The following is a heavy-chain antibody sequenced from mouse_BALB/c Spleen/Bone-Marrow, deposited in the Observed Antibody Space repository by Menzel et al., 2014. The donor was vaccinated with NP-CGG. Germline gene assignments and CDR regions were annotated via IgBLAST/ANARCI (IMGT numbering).Heavy chain of an antibody. CDR2: ISSGGGNT. Sequence: EVQRVESGGGLVKPGGSLKLSCAASGFTFSSYTMSWVRQTPEKGLEWVATISSGGGNTYYPDSVKGRFTISRDNAKNNLYLQMSSLRSEDTALYYCARYGSGTFAYWGQGTLVTVSA. CDR3: ARYGSGTFAY. CDR1: GFTFSSYT. V-gene: IGHV5-9*03. J-gene: IGHJ3*01. D-gene: IGHD3-1*01.